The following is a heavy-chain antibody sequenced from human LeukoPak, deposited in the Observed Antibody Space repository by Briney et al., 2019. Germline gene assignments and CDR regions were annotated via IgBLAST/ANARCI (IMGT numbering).Heavy chain of an antibody. CDR1: GYTFTGYY. J-gene: IGHJ4*02. CDR2: INPNSGGT. D-gene: IGHD3-10*01. V-gene: IGHV1-2*02. Sequence: GASVKVSCKASGYTFTGYYIHWVRQAPGQGLEWMGWINPNSGGTNYAQKFQGRVTMTGDTSINTAYMELSRLRSDDTAVYYCARDGVVRGVIIYWGQGTLVTVSS. CDR3: ARDGVVRGVIIY.